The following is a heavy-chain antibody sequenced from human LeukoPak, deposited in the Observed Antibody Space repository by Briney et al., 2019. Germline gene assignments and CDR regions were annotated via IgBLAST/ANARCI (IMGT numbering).Heavy chain of an antibody. J-gene: IGHJ4*02. V-gene: IGHV3-7*03. CDR2: IKQDGSQK. D-gene: IGHD6-13*01. Sequence: GGSLRLSCAASGFTFSDYWMTWVRQAPGEGLVWVASIKQDGSQKYYVDSLRGRFTISRDNADNTMNLQMNSLRAEDTAVYYCAKGGLWYGKNDHWGQGTLVTVSS. CDR3: AKGGLWYGKNDH. CDR1: GFTFSDYW.